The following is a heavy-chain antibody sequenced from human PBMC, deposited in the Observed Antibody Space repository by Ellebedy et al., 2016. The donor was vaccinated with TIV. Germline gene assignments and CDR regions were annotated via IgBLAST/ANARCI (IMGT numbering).Heavy chain of an antibody. Sequence: MPSETLSLTCTVSGDSVSSGSYYWSWIRQPPGKGLEWIGYIYYSGTINYNPSLKSRVTISVDTSKNQFSLKLNSVTAADTAAYYCARAPATTRFDYWGQGTLVTVSS. D-gene: IGHD1-26*01. J-gene: IGHJ4*02. CDR2: IYYSGTI. CDR1: GDSVSSGSYY. CDR3: ARAPATTRFDY. V-gene: IGHV4-61*01.